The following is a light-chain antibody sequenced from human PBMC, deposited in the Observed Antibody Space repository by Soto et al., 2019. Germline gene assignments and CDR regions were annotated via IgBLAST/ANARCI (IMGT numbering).Light chain of an antibody. Sequence: ETVLTQSPATLSLSPGERATLSCRASQSVSSYLAWYQQKPGQAPRLLIYDASNRATGIPARFSGSGSGTDFPLTISSLEPEDFAVYYCQQRSNWPPTFGQGTKVDIK. J-gene: IGKJ1*01. CDR3: QQRSNWPPT. CDR2: DAS. V-gene: IGKV3-11*01. CDR1: QSVSSY.